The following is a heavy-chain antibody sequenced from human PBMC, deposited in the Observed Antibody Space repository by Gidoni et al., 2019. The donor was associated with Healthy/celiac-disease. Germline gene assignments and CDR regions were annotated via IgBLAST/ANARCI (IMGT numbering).Heavy chain of an antibody. CDR1: GGTFSSYA. CDR3: ARDGDYDFWSGAPGNYYYGMDV. V-gene: IGHV1-69*01. J-gene: IGHJ6*02. D-gene: IGHD3-3*01. CDR2: ILPIFGTA. Sequence: QVQLVQSGAEVKKPGSSVKVSCKASGGTFSSYAISWVRQAPGQGLEWMGGILPIFGTANYAQKFQGRVTITADESTSTAYMELSSLRSEDTAVYYCARDGDYDFWSGAPGNYYYGMDVWGQGTTVTVSS.